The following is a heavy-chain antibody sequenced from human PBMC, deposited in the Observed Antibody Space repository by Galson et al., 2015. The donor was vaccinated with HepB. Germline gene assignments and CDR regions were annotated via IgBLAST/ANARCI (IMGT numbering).Heavy chain of an antibody. CDR3: ASRDGLAVAGTIDY. CDR1: GYSFSSYW. D-gene: IGHD6-19*01. Sequence: QSGAEVKKPGESLKISCKGSGYSFSSYWIAWVRQMPGKGLEWMGIIYPDDSDSRYSPFFQGQVTISADKSISTAYLQWSSLKASDTAMYYCASRDGLAVAGTIDYWGQGTLVTVSS. J-gene: IGHJ4*02. CDR2: IYPDDSDS. V-gene: IGHV5-51*01.